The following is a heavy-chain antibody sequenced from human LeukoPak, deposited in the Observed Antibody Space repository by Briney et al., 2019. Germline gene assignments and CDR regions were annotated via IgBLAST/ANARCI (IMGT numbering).Heavy chain of an antibody. CDR1: GGSISSYY. Sequence: SSETLSLTCTVSGGSISSYYCSWIRQPPGKGLEWIGYIYNSGSTTYSPSLKSRVTISVDTSKNQFSLRLSSVTAADTAVYYCARADSPYYSGSGRNYYYAMDVWGQRTTATVSS. D-gene: IGHD3-10*01. J-gene: IGHJ6*02. CDR2: IYNSGST. CDR3: ARADSPYYSGSGRNYYYAMDV. V-gene: IGHV4-59*01.